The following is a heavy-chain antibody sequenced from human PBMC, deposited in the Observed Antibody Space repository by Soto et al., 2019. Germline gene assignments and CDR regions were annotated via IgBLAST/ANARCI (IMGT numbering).Heavy chain of an antibody. D-gene: IGHD6-6*01. Sequence: QVQLVESGGGVVQPGRSLRLSCAASGFTFSSYGMHWVRQAPGKGLEWVAVISYDGSNKYYADSVKGRFTISRDNSKNTLYLQMNSLRAEDTAVYYCATLTGQLVPGGGGFDIWGQGTMVTVSS. V-gene: IGHV3-30*03. CDR3: ATLTGQLVPGGGGFDI. CDR2: ISYDGSNK. J-gene: IGHJ3*02. CDR1: GFTFSSYG.